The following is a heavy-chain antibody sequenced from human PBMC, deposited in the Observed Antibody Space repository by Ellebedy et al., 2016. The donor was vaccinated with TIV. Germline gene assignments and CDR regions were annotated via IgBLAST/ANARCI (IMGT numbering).Heavy chain of an antibody. CDR2: LDARVGST. CDR3: ASVPSAGADF. V-gene: IGHV1-46*01. J-gene: IGHJ4*02. CDR1: GYPFTNYY. Sequence: ASVKVSCKASGYPFTNYYFHWIRQAPGQGLEWMGVLDARVGSTTYAETLQGRITMTRDMSTRTVYMELSSLRSEDTAVYCCASVPSAGADFWGQGTLVTVSS. D-gene: IGHD4-17*01.